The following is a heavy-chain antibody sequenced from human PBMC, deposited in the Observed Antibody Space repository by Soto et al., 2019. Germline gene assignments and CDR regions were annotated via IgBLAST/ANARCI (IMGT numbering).Heavy chain of an antibody. J-gene: IGHJ4*02. CDR1: GYTFTGYY. V-gene: IGHV1-2*04. Sequence: GASVKVSCKASGYTFTGYYMHWVRQAPGQGLEWMGWINPNSGGTNYAQKFQGWVTMTRDTSISTAYMELSRLRSDDTAVYYCAEEYSSSWPPLYYFDYWAREPWSPSPQ. D-gene: IGHD6-6*01. CDR3: AEEYSSSWPPLYYFDY. CDR2: INPNSGGT.